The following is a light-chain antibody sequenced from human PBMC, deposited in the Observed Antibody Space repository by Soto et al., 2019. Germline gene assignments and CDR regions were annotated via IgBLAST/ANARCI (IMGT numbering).Light chain of an antibody. V-gene: IGKV1-12*02. Sequence: DIQLTQSPSSVSASVGDRVTITCRASQDIGTWLAWYQQKPGKAPKLLIYVASNLQSGVPSRFSGAVSGTDFNPTITGLQPEAFATYDCEQADSFPSTVGPGTKVDF. CDR1: QDIGTW. CDR3: EQADSFPST. J-gene: IGKJ3*01. CDR2: VAS.